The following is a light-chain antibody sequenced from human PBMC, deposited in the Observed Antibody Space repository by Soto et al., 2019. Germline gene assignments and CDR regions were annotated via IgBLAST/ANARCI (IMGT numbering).Light chain of an antibody. Sequence: SYELTQPPSVSVAPGQTARITCGGNNFGSKSVQWYQQKAGQAPVLVVYDDSDRPSGIPERIPGYKSGNTATLTISRAAAGDEADYYCQVWDSSSVVFGGGTKLTVL. V-gene: IGLV3-21*02. CDR1: NFGSKS. J-gene: IGLJ2*01. CDR2: DDS. CDR3: QVWDSSSVV.